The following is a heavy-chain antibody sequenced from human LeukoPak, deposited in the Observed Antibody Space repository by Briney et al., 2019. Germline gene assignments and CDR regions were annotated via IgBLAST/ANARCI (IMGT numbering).Heavy chain of an antibody. CDR2: IKQDGSEK. V-gene: IGHV3-7*01. J-gene: IGHJ6*04. CDR1: GFTFSSYW. Sequence: GGSLRLSCAASGFTFSSYWMSWVRQAPGKGLEGVANIKQDGSEKYYVDSVKGRFTISRDNAKNSLYLQMNSLRAEDTAVYYCARVQGVCNSTTCFVGNADVWGKGTTVIVFS. CDR3: ARVQGVCNSTTCFVGNADV. D-gene: IGHD2-2*01.